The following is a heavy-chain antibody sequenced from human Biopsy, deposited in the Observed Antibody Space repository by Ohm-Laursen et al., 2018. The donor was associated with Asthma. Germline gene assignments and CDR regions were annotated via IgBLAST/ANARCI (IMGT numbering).Heavy chain of an antibody. Sequence: SLRLSCAASGFTFSNYGMHWVRQVAGKGLDWVAVVTYDGVSQYYAESVKGRFTISRDNSRNTLNLQMNSVRPDDTAVYFCARERAGVLGSYNGMDVWGPGTTVSVSS. D-gene: IGHD2-8*01. V-gene: IGHV3-30*03. CDR1: GFTFSNYG. J-gene: IGHJ6*02. CDR3: ARERAGVLGSYNGMDV. CDR2: VTYDGVSQ.